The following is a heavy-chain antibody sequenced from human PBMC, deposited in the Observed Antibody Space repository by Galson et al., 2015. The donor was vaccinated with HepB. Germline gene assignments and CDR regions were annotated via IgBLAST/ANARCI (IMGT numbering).Heavy chain of an antibody. J-gene: IGHJ2*01. V-gene: IGHV3-13*04. Sequence: SLRLACAASGFTVSGSEFHWVRQVIGKGLEWVSAIGTGGDTYYPDSVKGRFTISRENAKNSLYLQMNSLRAGDTAVYYCVREGYSSAWDDWYFDVWGRGTLVTVSS. CDR1: GFTVSGSE. CDR3: VREGYSSAWDDWYFDV. D-gene: IGHD6-19*01. CDR2: IGTGGDT.